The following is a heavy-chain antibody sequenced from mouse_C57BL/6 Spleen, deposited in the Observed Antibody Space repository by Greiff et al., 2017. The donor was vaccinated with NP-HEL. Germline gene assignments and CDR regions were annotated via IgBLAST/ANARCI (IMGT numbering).Heavy chain of an antibody. CDR3: AIDGSSHAWFAY. CDR1: GYTFTSYW. CDR2: IHPSDSDT. V-gene: IGHV1-74*01. Sequence: QVQLKQPGAELVKPGASVKVSCKASGYTFTSYWMHWVKQRPGQGLEWIGRIHPSDSDTNYNQKFKGKATLTVDKSSSTAYMQLSSLTSEDSAVYYCAIDGSSHAWFAYWGQGTLVTVSA. J-gene: IGHJ3*01. D-gene: IGHD1-1*01.